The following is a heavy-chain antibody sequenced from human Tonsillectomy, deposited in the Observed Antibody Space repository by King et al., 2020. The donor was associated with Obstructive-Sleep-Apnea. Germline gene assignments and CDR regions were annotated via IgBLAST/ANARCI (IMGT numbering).Heavy chain of an antibody. D-gene: IGHD6-6*01. J-gene: IGHJ4*02. CDR2: IYYRVIP. CDR1: GGSISSSSYY. Sequence: QLQESGPGLVKPSETLSLTCTVSGGSISSSSYYWGWIRQPPGKGLEWIGSIYYRVIPYYNPSLKSRATISVDKSKNQFSLKLSSVTAADTAVYYCASLEASYDYWGQGTLVTVSS. CDR3: ASLEASYDY. V-gene: IGHV4-39*07.